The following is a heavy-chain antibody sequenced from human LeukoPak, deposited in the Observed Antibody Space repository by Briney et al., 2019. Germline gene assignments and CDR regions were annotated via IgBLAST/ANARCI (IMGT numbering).Heavy chain of an antibody. CDR3: ARHGRWELTYYYYYGMDV. D-gene: IGHD1-26*01. V-gene: IGHV1-18*01. CDR1: GYTFTSYG. Sequence: ASVKVSCKASGYTFTSYGFSWVRQAPGQGLEWMGWISAYNGNTDSAQKFQGRVTMTTGTSTSTAYMELRSLRYDDTAVYYCARHGRWELTYYYYYGMDVWGRGTTVTVSS. J-gene: IGHJ6*02. CDR2: ISAYNGNT.